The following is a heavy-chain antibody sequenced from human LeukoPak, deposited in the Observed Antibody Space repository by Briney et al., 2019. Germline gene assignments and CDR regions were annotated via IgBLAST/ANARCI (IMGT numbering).Heavy chain of an antibody. CDR1: GFTFSRYW. D-gene: IGHD6-19*01. V-gene: IGHV3-74*01. CDR2: INSDGSST. Sequence: GGSLRLSCAVSGFTFSRYWMHWVRQGPGKGLVWVSRINSDGSSTSYADSVKGRFTISRDNAKNTLYLQMNSLRAEDAAMYYCAGSSSYFDYWGQGTLVTVSS. J-gene: IGHJ4*02. CDR3: AGSSSYFDY.